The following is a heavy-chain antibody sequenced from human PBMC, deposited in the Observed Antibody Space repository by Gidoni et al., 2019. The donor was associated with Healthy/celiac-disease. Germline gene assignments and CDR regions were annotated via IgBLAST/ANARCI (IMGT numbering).Heavy chain of an antibody. CDR2: IDPSDSYT. D-gene: IGHD2-15*01. J-gene: IGHJ3*02. CDR1: GYSFTSYW. Sequence: EVQLVQSGAEVKKPGESLRLSCKGSGYSFTSYWISWVRQMPGKGLEWMGRIDPSDSYTNYSPSFQGHVTISADKSISTAYLQWSSLKASDTAMYYCAVTKDCSGGSCYWGNDAFDIWGQGTMVTVSS. CDR3: AVTKDCSGGSCYWGNDAFDI. V-gene: IGHV5-10-1*03.